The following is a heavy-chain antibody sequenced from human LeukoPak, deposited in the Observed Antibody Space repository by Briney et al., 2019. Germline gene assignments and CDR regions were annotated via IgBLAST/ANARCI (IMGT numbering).Heavy chain of an antibody. CDR2: VSSTSSSI. D-gene: IGHD3-10*01. CDR1: GFTFSRYS. V-gene: IGHV3-48*02. Sequence: QAGGSLRLSCAASGFTFSRYSINWVRQAPGKGLEWVSYVSSTSSSIYYADSAKGRFTISRDNAKNSLYLQMNGLRDEDTAVYYCARVGLAGGYGNDAFDIWGQGTMVTVSS. CDR3: ARVGLAGGYGNDAFDI. J-gene: IGHJ3*02.